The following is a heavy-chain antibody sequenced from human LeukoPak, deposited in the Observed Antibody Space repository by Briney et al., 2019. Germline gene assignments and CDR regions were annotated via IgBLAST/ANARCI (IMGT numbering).Heavy chain of an antibody. D-gene: IGHD5-12*01. V-gene: IGHV3-33*06. CDR2: IWYDGSNK. Sequence: GGSLRLSCAVSGFTFSSYGMHWVRQAPGKGMKWVAVIWYDGSNKYYADSVKGRFTISRDNSKNTLYLQMNSLRAEDTAVYYCAKAVANHHFDYWGQGTLVTVSS. J-gene: IGHJ4*02. CDR3: AKAVANHHFDY. CDR1: GFTFSSYG.